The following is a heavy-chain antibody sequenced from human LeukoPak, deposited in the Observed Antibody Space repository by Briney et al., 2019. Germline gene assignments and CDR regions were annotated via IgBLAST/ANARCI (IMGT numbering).Heavy chain of an antibody. CDR3: ARDPHYYDSSGPLDAFDI. J-gene: IGHJ3*02. CDR1: GGSISSYY. V-gene: IGHV4-59*01. D-gene: IGHD3-22*01. CDR2: IYYSGST. Sequence: SETLPLTCTVSGGSISSYYWSWIRQPPGKGLEWIGYIYYSGSTNYNPSLKSRVTISVDTSKNQFSLKLSSVTAADTAVYYCARDPHYYDSSGPLDAFDIWGQGTMVTVSS.